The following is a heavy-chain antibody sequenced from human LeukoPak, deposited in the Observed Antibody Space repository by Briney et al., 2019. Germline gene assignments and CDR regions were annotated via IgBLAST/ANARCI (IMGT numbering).Heavy chain of an antibody. CDR2: INPNSGGT. CDR3: ASRKRLRYFDWLSPEDHYYHGMDV. Sequence: ASVKVSCKASGYTFTGYYMHWVRQAPGQGLEWMGWINPNSGGTNYAQKFQGRVTMTRDTSISTAYMELSRLRSDDTAVYYCASRKRLRYFDWLSPEDHYYHGMDVWGQGTTVTVSS. CDR1: GYTFTGYY. V-gene: IGHV1-2*02. D-gene: IGHD3-9*01. J-gene: IGHJ6*02.